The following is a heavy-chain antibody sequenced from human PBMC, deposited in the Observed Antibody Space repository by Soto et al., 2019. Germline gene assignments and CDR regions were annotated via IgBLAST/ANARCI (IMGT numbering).Heavy chain of an antibody. J-gene: IGHJ5*02. CDR3: AIVSRITIFEVVIRFAP. CDR1: GGSFSGYY. D-gene: IGHD3-3*01. CDR2: INHSGST. V-gene: IGHV4-34*01. Sequence: SETLSLTCAVYGGSFSGYYWSCIRQPPGKGLEWIGEINHSGSTNYNPSLKSRVTISVDTSKNQFPLKLSSVTAADTAVYYCAIVSRITIFEVVIRFAPWGQGTLDTVSS.